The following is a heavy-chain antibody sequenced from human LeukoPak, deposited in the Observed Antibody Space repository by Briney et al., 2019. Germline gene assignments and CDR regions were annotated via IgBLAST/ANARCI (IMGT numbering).Heavy chain of an antibody. CDR2: IGGTRSFT. V-gene: IGHV3-21*01. J-gene: IGHJ3*02. CDR3: ARVISSPQLLPDAFDI. D-gene: IGHD2-2*01. Sequence: GGSLRLSCAASGFTFSSYGMNWVRQAPGKGLEWVSSIGGTRSFTYYADSVKGRFTISRDNAKNSLYLQMNSLRAEDTAVYYCARVISSPQLLPDAFDIWGQGTMVTVSS. CDR1: GFTFSSYG.